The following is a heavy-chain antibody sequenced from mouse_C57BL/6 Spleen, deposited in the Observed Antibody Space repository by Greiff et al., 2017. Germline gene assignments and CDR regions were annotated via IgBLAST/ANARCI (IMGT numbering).Heavy chain of an antibody. Sequence: EVKLVESGGGLVKPGGSLKLSCAASGFTFSSYAMSWVRQTPEKRLEWVATISDGGSYTYYPDNVKGRFTISRDNAKNNLYLQMSHLKSEDTAMYYRAGGTWYFDVWGTGTTVTVSS. D-gene: IGHD2-14*01. CDR1: GFTFSSYA. CDR2: ISDGGSYT. J-gene: IGHJ1*03. V-gene: IGHV5-4*03. CDR3: AGGTWYFDV.